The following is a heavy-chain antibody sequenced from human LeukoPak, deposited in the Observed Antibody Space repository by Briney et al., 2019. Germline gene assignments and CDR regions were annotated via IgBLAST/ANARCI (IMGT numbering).Heavy chain of an antibody. D-gene: IGHD2-2*01. J-gene: IGHJ6*03. CDR2: IYYSGST. V-gene: IGHV4-39*07. CDR3: ARTTEGYCSSASCFGFSYSYYMDV. CDR1: GGSISTSSYY. Sequence: SETLSLTCTVSGGSISTSSYYWGWIRQPPGKGLECIGNIYYSGSTYYNPSLKSRVTISVDTSKNQFSLKLSSVIAADTAVYYCARTTEGYCSSASCFGFSYSYYMDVWGKGTTVTISS.